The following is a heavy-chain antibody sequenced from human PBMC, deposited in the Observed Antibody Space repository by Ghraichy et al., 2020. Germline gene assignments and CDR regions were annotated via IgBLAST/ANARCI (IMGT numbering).Heavy chain of an antibody. D-gene: IGHD5-12*01. CDR3: ARDRGQKGEGVATEILGYYYYGMDV. CDR1: GFTFSSYG. CDR2: IWYDGSNK. J-gene: IGHJ6*02. Sequence: GGSLRLSCAASGFTFSSYGMHWVRQAPGKGLEWVAVIWYDGSNKYYADSVKGRFTISRDNSKNTLYLQMNSLRAEDTAVYYCARDRGQKGEGVATEILGYYYYGMDVWGQGTTVTVSS. V-gene: IGHV3-33*01.